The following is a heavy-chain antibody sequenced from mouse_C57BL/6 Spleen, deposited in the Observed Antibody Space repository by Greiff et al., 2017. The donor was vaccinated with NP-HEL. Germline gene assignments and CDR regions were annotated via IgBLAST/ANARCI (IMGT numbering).Heavy chain of an antibody. J-gene: IGHJ1*03. CDR2: IYPGDGDT. CDR1: GYAFSSYW. CDR3: ARCTPVVAVDFDV. Sequence: QVQLQQSGAELVKPGASVKISCKASGYAFSSYWMNWVKQRPGKGLEWIGQIYPGDGDTNYNGKFKGKATLTADKSSSTAYMQLSSLTSEDSAVYVCARCTPVVAVDFDVWGTGTTVTVSS. D-gene: IGHD3-3*01. V-gene: IGHV1-80*01.